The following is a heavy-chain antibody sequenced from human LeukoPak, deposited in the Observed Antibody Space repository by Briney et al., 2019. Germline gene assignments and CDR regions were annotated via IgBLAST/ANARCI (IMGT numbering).Heavy chain of an antibody. V-gene: IGHV3-30-3*01. Sequence: QPGRSLRLSCAASGFTFSTYAMHWVRQAPGKGLEWVAVISYDGSNKYYADSVKGRFTISRDKSKSTLYLQMNSLRAEDTAVYYCARNDYGDFFWGQGTLVTVSS. J-gene: IGHJ4*02. CDR1: GFTFSTYA. CDR3: ARNDYGDFF. D-gene: IGHD4-17*01. CDR2: ISYDGSNK.